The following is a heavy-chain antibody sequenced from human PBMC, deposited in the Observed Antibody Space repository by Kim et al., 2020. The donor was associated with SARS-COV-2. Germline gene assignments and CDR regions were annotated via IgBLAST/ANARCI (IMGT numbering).Heavy chain of an antibody. J-gene: IGHJ6*02. V-gene: IGHV1-69*04. Sequence: SVKVSCKASGGTFSSYAISWVRQAPGQGLEWMGRIIPFLGIANYAQKFQGRVTITADKSTSTAYMELSSLRSEDTAVYYCARFSYNGNYHYYYGRDLWGQGTAVTVSS. CDR1: GGTFSSYA. CDR3: ARFSYNGNYHYYYGRDL. D-gene: IGHD1-20*01. CDR2: IIPFLGIA.